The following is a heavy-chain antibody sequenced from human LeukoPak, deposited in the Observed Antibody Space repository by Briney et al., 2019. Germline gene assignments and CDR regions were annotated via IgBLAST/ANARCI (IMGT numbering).Heavy chain of an antibody. J-gene: IGHJ4*02. CDR2: ISSNGGST. CDR3: ARRGANGIFDY. D-gene: IGHD1-26*01. Sequence: PGGSLRLSCAASGFTFSNYAMHWVRQAPGKGLEHVSVISSNGGSTYYADSVKGRFTISRDNSKNTLYLQMGSLRAEDMAVYYCARRGANGIFDYWGQGTLVTVSS. V-gene: IGHV3-64*02. CDR1: GFTFSNYA.